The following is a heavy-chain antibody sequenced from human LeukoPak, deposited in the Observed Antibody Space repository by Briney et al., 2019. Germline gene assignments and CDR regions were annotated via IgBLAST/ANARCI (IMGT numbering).Heavy chain of an antibody. V-gene: IGHV4-34*01. CDR2: INHSGST. D-gene: IGHD3-3*01. Sequence: GSLRLSCAASGFTVSSNYMSWIRQPPGKGLEWIGEINHSGSTNYNPSLKSRVTISVDTSKNQFSLKLSSVTAADTAVYYCARDLFWSGYSHYYYYMDVWGKGTTVTVSS. CDR3: ARDLFWSGYSHYYYYMDV. J-gene: IGHJ6*03. CDR1: GFTVSSNY.